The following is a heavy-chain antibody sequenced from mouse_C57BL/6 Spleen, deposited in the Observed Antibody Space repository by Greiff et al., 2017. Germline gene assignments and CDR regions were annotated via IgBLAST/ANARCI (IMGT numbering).Heavy chain of an antibody. CDR3: TRSVGLRSYAKDY. CDR2: IDPETGGT. D-gene: IGHD2-2*01. J-gene: IGHJ4*01. Sequence: QVQLQQSGAELVRPGASVTLSCKASGYTFTDYDMHWVKQTPVHGLEWIGAIDPETGGTAYNQKFKGKAILTADKSSSTAYMELRSLTSEDSAVDYCTRSVGLRSYAKDYWGQGTSVTVSS. CDR1: GYTFTDYD. V-gene: IGHV1-15*01.